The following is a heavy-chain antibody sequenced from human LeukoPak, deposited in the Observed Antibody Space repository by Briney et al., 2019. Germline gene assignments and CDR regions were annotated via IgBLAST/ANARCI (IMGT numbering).Heavy chain of an antibody. Sequence: HPGGSLRLSCAASGFTLRSFVMNWVRQAPGKGLDWVSYISSSSSSIYSAYSVKGRFTISRDNAKNSLSLQMNSLRAEDTGLYYGARDRGGADDFWSGYYTGFCDYWGQGTLVTVSS. CDR1: GFTLRSFV. J-gene: IGHJ4*02. CDR2: ISSSSSSI. D-gene: IGHD3-3*01. V-gene: IGHV3-48*01. CDR3: ARDRGGADDFWSGYYTGFCDY.